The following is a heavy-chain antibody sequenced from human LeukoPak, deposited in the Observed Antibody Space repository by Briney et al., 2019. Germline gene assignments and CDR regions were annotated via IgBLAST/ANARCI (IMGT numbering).Heavy chain of an antibody. Sequence: SETLSLTCAVSGGSINSAGYSWSWIRQPPGKGLEWIGYIYYSGKTYYNPSLKSPVSISVDTSKNQFSLKLSSVTAADTAVYYCARSKGYCSGGSCINWFDPWGQGTLVTVSS. CDR2: IYYSGKT. J-gene: IGHJ5*02. D-gene: IGHD2-15*01. CDR3: ARSKGYCSGGSCINWFDP. V-gene: IGHV4-30-4*07. CDR1: GGSINSAGYS.